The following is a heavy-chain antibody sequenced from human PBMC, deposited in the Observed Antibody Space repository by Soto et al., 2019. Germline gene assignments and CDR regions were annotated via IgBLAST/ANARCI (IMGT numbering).Heavy chain of an antibody. CDR2: ISAYNGNT. V-gene: IGHV1-18*01. Sequence: QVQLVQSGAEVKKPGASVKVSCKASGYTFASYAISWMRQAPGQGLERMGWISAYNGNTNYAQKLQGRVTMTTDTSTSTGYMELRSLRSDDTAVYYCARDPPPPDYWGQGTLVTVSS. CDR3: ARDPPPPDY. J-gene: IGHJ4*02. CDR1: GYTFASYA.